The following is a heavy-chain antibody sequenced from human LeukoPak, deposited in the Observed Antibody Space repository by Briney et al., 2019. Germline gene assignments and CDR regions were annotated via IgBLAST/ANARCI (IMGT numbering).Heavy chain of an antibody. V-gene: IGHV1-46*01. Sequence: ASVKVSCKASGYTFTNNYLHWVRQAPGQGLEWMGMIYPRDGSTSYAQNFQGRVTVTRDTSTTTVHMELRGLRSEDTAVYYCARDQEGFDYWGQGTVATASS. CDR2: IYPRDGST. CDR1: GYTFTNNY. CDR3: ARDQEGFDY. J-gene: IGHJ4*02.